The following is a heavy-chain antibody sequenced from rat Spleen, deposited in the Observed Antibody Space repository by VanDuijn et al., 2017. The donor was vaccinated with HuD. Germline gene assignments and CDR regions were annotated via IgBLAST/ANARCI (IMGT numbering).Heavy chain of an antibody. Sequence: EVQLVESGGGLVQPGRSLKLSCAASGFTFSDYYMAWVRQAPKKGLEWVASISTGGGNTYYRDSVKGRFSISRDNAKSALSLQMDSLRSEDTATYYCARRYYGYTYFDYWGQGVMVTVSS. J-gene: IGHJ2*01. D-gene: IGHD1-6*01. V-gene: IGHV5-25*01. CDR2: ISTGGGNT. CDR1: GFTFSDYY. CDR3: ARRYYGYTYFDY.